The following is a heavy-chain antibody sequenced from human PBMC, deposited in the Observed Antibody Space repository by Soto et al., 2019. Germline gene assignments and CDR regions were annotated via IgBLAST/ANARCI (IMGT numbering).Heavy chain of an antibody. D-gene: IGHD3-9*01. CDR1: GYTFTSYY. J-gene: IGHJ6*02. Sequence: ASVKVSCKASGYTFTSYYMHWVRQAPGQGLEWMGIINPSGGSTSYAQKFQGRVTMTRDTSTSTVYMELSSLRSEDTAVYYCARDQEAAGYDILTGYRYLYYYCGMHVWGQGTTVTVS. CDR2: INPSGGST. V-gene: IGHV1-46*01. CDR3: ARDQEAAGYDILTGYRYLYYYCGMHV.